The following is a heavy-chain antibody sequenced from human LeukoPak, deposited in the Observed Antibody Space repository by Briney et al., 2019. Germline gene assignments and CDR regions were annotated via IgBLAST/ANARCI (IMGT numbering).Heavy chain of an antibody. CDR2: INPNSGGT. V-gene: IGHV1-2*02. CDR3: AREPLVSPPDV. Sequence: ALVKVSCKASGYTFTSYYMHWVRQAPGQGLGWMGWINPNSGGTNYAQKFQGRVTMTRDTSISSAYMELSRLRSDDTAVYYCAREPLVSPPDVWGQGTTVTVSS. CDR1: GYTFTSYY. J-gene: IGHJ6*02.